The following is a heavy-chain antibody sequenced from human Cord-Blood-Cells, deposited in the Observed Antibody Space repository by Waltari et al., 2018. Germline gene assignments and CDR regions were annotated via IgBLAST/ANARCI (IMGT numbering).Heavy chain of an antibody. D-gene: IGHD3-10*01. CDR2: IIPILGIA. J-gene: IGHJ5*02. CDR1: GGTFSSYT. CDR3: ASSSMVQGVINWFDP. Sequence: QVQLVQSGAEVKKPGSSVKVSCKASGGTFSSYTISWVRQAPGQGLERVGRIIPILGIANYAQKFQGRVTITADKSTSTAYMELSSLRSEDTAVYYCASSSMVQGVINWFDPWGQGTLVTVSS. V-gene: IGHV1-69*02.